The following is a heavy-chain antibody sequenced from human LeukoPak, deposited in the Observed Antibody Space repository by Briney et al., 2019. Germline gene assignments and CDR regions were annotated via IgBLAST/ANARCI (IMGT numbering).Heavy chain of an antibody. J-gene: IGHJ4*02. CDR3: AKVAARGPGLGSYFDY. Sequence: GGSLRPSCAASGFTFDDYAMHWVRQAPGKGLEWVSGISWNSGSIGYADSVKGRFTISRDNAKNSLYLQMNSLRAEDMALYYCAKVAARGPGLGSYFDYWGQGTLVTVSS. CDR1: GFTFDDYA. D-gene: IGHD6-6*01. CDR2: ISWNSGSI. V-gene: IGHV3-9*03.